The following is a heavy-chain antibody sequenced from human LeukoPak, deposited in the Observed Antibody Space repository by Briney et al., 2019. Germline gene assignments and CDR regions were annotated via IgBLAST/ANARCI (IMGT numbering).Heavy chain of an antibody. CDR2: ISGYNGHT. D-gene: IGHD3-22*01. V-gene: IGHV1-18*01. J-gene: IGHJ4*02. CDR1: GYTFTNYG. Sequence: ASVKVSCKASGYTFTNYGLSWVRQAPGQGLEWMGWISGYNGHTKYAQKVRGRVTMTTDTSTNTAYMELRSLRSDDTAVYYCARGFPSRRNYDSSGYYSYYFDYWGQGTLVTVSS. CDR3: ARGFPSRRNYDSSGYYSYYFDY.